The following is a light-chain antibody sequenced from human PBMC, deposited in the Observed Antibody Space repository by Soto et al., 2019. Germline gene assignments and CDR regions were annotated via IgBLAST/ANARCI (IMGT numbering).Light chain of an antibody. CDR1: QSVSSSY. Sequence: EIVLTQSPGTLSLSPGERATLSCRASQSVSSSYLAWYQQKPGQAPRLPIYGASSRATVIPDRFSVSGSGTDSTLTISRLEPEDCAVYYCQQYGSSPLTFGGGTKVEIK. CDR3: QQYGSSPLT. V-gene: IGKV3-20*01. CDR2: GAS. J-gene: IGKJ4*01.